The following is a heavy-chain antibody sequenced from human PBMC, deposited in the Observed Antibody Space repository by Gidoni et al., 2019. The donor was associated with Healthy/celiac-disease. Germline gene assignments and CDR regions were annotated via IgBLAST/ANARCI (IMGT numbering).Heavy chain of an antibody. CDR1: GGPISSSSYY. D-gene: IGHD3-3*01. CDR3: ARDPRKHRGPGVFGVVLNDAFDI. Sequence: QLQLQESGPGLVKPSEPLSLPCTVSGGPISSSSYYWAWIRQPPGKGLEWIGSIYYSGSTYYNPSLKSRVTISVDTSKNQFSLKLSSVTAADTAVYYCARDPRKHRGPGVFGVVLNDAFDIWGQGTMVTVSS. V-gene: IGHV4-39*07. CDR2: IYYSGST. J-gene: IGHJ3*02.